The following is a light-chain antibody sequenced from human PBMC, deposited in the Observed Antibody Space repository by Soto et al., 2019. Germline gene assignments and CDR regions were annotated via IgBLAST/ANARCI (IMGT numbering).Light chain of an antibody. Sequence: EVALTQSPATLSLSPGERATLSCRASQSISSFLAWYQQKPGQVPRLLIYDTSNRATGIPARFSGSGSGTDFTLTISSLAPEDFAVYYCQHRSNWPPAFGQGTRLEIK. J-gene: IGKJ5*01. CDR1: QSISSF. CDR2: DTS. V-gene: IGKV3-11*01. CDR3: QHRSNWPPA.